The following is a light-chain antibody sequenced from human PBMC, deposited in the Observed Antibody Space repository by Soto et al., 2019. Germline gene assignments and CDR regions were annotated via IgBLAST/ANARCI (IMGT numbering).Light chain of an antibody. CDR2: DVI. CDR3: TSYTTSSTQV. CDR1: SSDVAYYNY. Sequence: QSALTQPASVSGSPGQSITISCTGTSSDVAYYNYVSWYQHHPGKAPKLIIYDVINRPSGVSNRFSGSKSGNTASLTISGLQTEDEADYYCTSYTTSSTQVFGGGTKLTVL. V-gene: IGLV2-14*01. J-gene: IGLJ3*02.